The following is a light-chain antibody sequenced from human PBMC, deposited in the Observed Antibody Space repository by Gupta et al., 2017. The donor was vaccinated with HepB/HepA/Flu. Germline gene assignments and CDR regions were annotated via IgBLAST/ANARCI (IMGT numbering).Light chain of an antibody. J-gene: IGKJ1*01. V-gene: IGKV3-20*01. CDR2: GAS. Sequence: DIVLTQSPGTLSLSPGERATITCRASQSVSSSYLAWYQQKPGQAPRLLIYGASSRATGIPDRFSGSGSGTDFTLTISRLEPEDFAVYYCQQYGSSLWTFGQGTKVEIK. CDR3: QQYGSSLWT. CDR1: QSVSSSY.